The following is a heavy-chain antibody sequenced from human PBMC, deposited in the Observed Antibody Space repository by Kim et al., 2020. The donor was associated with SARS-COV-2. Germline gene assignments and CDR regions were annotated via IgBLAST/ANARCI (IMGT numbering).Heavy chain of an antibody. CDR3: AKDRPGIAAAGDLGYYGMDV. J-gene: IGHJ6*02. CDR2: IYSGGSST. V-gene: IGHV3-23*03. Sequence: GGSLRLSCAASGFTFSSYAMSWVRQAPGKGLEWVSVIYSGGSSTYYADSVKGRFTISRDNSKNTLYLQMNSLRAEDTAVYYCAKDRPGIAAAGDLGYYGMDVWGQGTTVTVSS. D-gene: IGHD6-13*01. CDR1: GFTFSSYA.